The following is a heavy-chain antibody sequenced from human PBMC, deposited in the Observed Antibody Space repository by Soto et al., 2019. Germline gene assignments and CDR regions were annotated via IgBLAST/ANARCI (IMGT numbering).Heavy chain of an antibody. CDR2: IWYDGSNK. V-gene: IGHV3-33*01. CDR3: ARDGTGGLRGYYYYYMDV. J-gene: IGHJ6*03. CDR1: GFTFSSYG. Sequence: GGSLRLSCAASGFTFSSYGMHWVRQAPGKGLEWVAVIWYDGSNKYYADSVKGRFTISRDNSKNTLYLQMNSLRAEDTAVYYCARDGTGGLRGYYYYYMDVWGKGTTVTVSS. D-gene: IGHD3-10*01.